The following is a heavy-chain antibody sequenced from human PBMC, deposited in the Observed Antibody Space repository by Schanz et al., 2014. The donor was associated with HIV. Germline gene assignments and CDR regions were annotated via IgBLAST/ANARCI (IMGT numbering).Heavy chain of an antibody. V-gene: IGHV3-23*04. D-gene: IGHD1-26*01. CDR1: GFPFSSYS. CDR2: IYCFGDNT. Sequence: VQLVESGGGVVQPGRSLRLSCAASGFPFSSYSMNWVRQAPGNARARFSSIYCFGDNTYYADSVKGRFTISRDNSKNTVYLRMSGLRAEDTAVYYCANQRYSGTYRPFDYWGRGTLVTVSS. J-gene: IGHJ4*02. CDR3: ANQRYSGTYRPFDY.